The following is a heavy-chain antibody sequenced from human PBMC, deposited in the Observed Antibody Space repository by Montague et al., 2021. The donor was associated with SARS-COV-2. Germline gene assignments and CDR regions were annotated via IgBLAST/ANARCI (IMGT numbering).Heavy chain of an antibody. D-gene: IGHD4-17*01. Sequence: SLRLSCAASGFTFSSYWMSWVRQAPGKGLERVANIKQDGSEKYYVDSVKGRFTISRDNAKNSLYLQMNSLRAEDTAVYYCARDMGTVTTEHYYYYGMDVWGQGTTVTVSS. CDR1: GFTFSSYW. CDR3: ARDMGTVTTEHYYYYGMDV. V-gene: IGHV3-7*01. CDR2: IKQDGSEK. J-gene: IGHJ6*02.